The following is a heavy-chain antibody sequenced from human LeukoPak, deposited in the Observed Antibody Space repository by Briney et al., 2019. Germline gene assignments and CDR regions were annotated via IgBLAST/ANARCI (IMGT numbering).Heavy chain of an antibody. V-gene: IGHV1-69*13. CDR2: IIPIFGTA. CDR1: GGTFSSYA. J-gene: IGHJ6*02. Sequence: SVTVSCTASGGTFSSYAISWVQQAPGQGLEWMGGIIPIFGTANYAQKFQGRVTITADESTSTAYMELSSLRSEDTAVYYCARGFSVDYYGSGSYYPYYYYGMDVWGQGTTVTVSS. D-gene: IGHD3-10*01. CDR3: ARGFSVDYYGSGSYYPYYYYGMDV.